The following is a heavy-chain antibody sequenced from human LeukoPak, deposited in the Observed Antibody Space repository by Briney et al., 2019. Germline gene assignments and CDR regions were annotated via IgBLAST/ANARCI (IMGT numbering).Heavy chain of an antibody. CDR1: GFTFSSYW. V-gene: IGHV3-74*01. J-gene: IGHJ4*02. CDR2: INGDGSST. D-gene: IGHD5-24*01. CDR3: ASPRYSYGVPTDY. Sequence: GGSLRLSCAASGFTFSSYWMQWVRQAPGKGLVWVSRINGDGSSTSYADSVKDRFTISRDNAKNTLYLQMNSLRAEDTAVYYCASPRYSYGVPTDYWGQGTLVTVSS.